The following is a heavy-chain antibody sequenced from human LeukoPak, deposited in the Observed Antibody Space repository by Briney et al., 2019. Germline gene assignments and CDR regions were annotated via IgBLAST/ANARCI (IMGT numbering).Heavy chain of an antibody. Sequence: VASVKVSCKASGYTFTSYGISWVRQAPGQGLEWMGWTSAYNGNTNYAQKLQGRVTMTTDTSTSTAYMELRSLRSDDTAVYYCARRALVHDAFDIWGQGTMVTVSS. D-gene: IGHD3-3*02. CDR2: TSAYNGNT. CDR1: GYTFTSYG. J-gene: IGHJ3*02. CDR3: ARRALVHDAFDI. V-gene: IGHV1-18*01.